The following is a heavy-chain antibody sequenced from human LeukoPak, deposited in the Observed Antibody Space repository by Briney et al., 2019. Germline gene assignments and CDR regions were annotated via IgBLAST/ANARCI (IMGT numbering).Heavy chain of an antibody. CDR2: ITSAGDT. D-gene: IGHD4-23*01. J-gene: IGHJ4*02. Sequence: PGGSLRLSCAASGFTFSTYDMHRVRQATGKGLEWVSAITSAGDTYYAGSVKGRFTISRENAKNSLYLQMSSLTAGDTAVYYCYGGGYWGQGTLVTVSS. CDR3: YGGGY. V-gene: IGHV3-13*04. CDR1: GFTFSTYD.